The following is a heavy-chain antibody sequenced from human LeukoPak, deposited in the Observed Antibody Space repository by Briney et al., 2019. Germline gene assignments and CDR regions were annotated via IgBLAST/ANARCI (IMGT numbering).Heavy chain of an antibody. J-gene: IGHJ4*02. CDR1: GYTFTSYD. Sequence: GASVKVSCKASGYTFTSYDINWVRQATGQGLEWMGWMNPNSGNTGYAQKFQGRVTMTTDTSTSTAYMELRSLRSDDTAVYYCARDNNWNDRNYFDYWGQGTLVTVSS. CDR3: ARDNNWNDRNYFDY. CDR2: MNPNSGNT. V-gene: IGHV1-8*01. D-gene: IGHD1-1*01.